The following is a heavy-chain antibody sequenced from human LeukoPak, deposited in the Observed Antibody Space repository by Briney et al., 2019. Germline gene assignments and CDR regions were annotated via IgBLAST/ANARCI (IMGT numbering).Heavy chain of an antibody. CDR2: IGGSGIRT. Sequence: TGGSLRLSCSASGFTFTTYGMNWVRQAPGKGLEWVSGIGGSGIRTYYADSVKGRFIISRDSSRNTLYLQMNSLRDEDTAVYYCAKDSNWIVFDDWGQGTLVTVSS. CDR1: GFTFTTYG. D-gene: IGHD1-26*01. J-gene: IGHJ4*02. CDR3: AKDSNWIVFDD. V-gene: IGHV3-23*01.